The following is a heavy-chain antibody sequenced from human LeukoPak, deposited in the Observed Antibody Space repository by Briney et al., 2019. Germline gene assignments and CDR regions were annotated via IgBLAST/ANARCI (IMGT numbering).Heavy chain of an antibody. CDR2: MNPNSGNT. D-gene: IGHD5-12*01. Sequence: ASVKVSCKASGYTFANYDINWVRQASGQELEWMGWMNPNSGNTGYAQKFQGRFTMTWDTSISTAYMELSSLRSEDTAIYYCAREYRHQPDWGQGTLVTVSS. CDR1: GYTFANYD. V-gene: IGHV1-8*01. J-gene: IGHJ4*02. CDR3: AREYRHQPD.